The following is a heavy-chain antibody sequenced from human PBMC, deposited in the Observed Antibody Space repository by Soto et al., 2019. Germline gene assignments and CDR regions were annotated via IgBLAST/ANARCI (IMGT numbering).Heavy chain of an antibody. CDR3: AKDTFSHDGGVSYFFDF. D-gene: IGHD3-9*01. J-gene: IGHJ4*02. V-gene: IGHV3-30*18. Sequence: PGGSLRLSCAVSGSTFSSYGIHWVRQAPGKGLEWVAHVSYDGSNEHYKDSVRGRFSISRDNSKNTLYLQMSSLREEDTAVYYCAKDTFSHDGGVSYFFDFWGKGTLLTFSS. CDR2: VSYDGSNE. CDR1: GSTFSSYG.